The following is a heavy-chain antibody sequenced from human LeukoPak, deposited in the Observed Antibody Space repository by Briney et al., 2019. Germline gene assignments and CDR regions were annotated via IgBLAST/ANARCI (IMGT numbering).Heavy chain of an antibody. V-gene: IGHV3-48*01. CDR1: GFTFSYYS. CDR3: VRDHAYAFDI. CDR2: IRSRDGTV. Sequence: GGTLRLSCVASGFTFSYYSMNWARQAQGRGLEWISTIRSRDGTVSYADSVKGRFTISTDTAKSSMLLQMNGLSADDTAVYYCVRDHAYAFDIWGQGTMVTVSS. J-gene: IGHJ3*02.